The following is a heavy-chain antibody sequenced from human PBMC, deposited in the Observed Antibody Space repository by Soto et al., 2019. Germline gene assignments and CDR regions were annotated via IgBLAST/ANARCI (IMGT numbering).Heavy chain of an antibody. CDR1: GGSISSSSYY. V-gene: IGHV4-39*01. Sequence: PSETLSLTCTVSGGSISSSSYYWGWIRQPPGKGLEWIGSIYYSGSTYYNPSLKSRVTISVDTSKNQFSLKLSSVTAADTAVYYCARRNQWLVLTYYFDYWGQGTLVTVSS. J-gene: IGHJ4*02. CDR3: ARRNQWLVLTYYFDY. D-gene: IGHD6-19*01. CDR2: IYYSGST.